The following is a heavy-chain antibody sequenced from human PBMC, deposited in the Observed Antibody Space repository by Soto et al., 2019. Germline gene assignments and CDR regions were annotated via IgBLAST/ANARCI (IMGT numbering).Heavy chain of an antibody. J-gene: IGHJ4*02. Sequence: ASVKVSCKASGYTFTGYYIHWVRQAPGQGLEWMGWINPKSGDTNYAQNFRGWVTMTRDTSISTAYVELSRLRSDHTAVYYCARGDDLMVIVPAANYYWGQGTLVTVSS. CDR1: GYTFTGYY. V-gene: IGHV1-2*04. CDR2: INPKSGDT. CDR3: ARGDDLMVIVPAANYY. D-gene: IGHD2-2*01.